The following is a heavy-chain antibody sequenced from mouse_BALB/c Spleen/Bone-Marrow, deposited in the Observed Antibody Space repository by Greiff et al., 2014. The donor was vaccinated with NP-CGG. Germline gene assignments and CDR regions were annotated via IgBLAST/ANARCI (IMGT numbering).Heavy chain of an antibody. CDR2: ISYSGST. D-gene: IGHD4-1*01. CDR1: GDSITSGY. CDR3: ARGGGTVFAY. Sequence: VHVKQSGPSLVKPSQTLSLTCSVTGDSITSGYWNWIRKFPGNKLEYMEYISYSGSTYYNPSLKSRISITRDTSKNQYYLQLNSVTTEDTATYYCARGGGTVFAYWGQGTLVTVSA. V-gene: IGHV3-8*02. J-gene: IGHJ3*01.